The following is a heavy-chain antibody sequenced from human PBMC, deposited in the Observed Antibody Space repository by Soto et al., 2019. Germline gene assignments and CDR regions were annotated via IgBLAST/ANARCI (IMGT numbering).Heavy chain of an antibody. D-gene: IGHD3-3*01. CDR1: GYSISSGYY. Sequence: SETLSLTCAVSGYSISSGYYWGWIRQPPGKGLEWIGSIYHSGSTYYNPSLKSRVTISVDTSKNQFSLKLSSVTAADTAVYYCARAYDFWSGYYIDWGQGTLVTVSS. CDR3: ARAYDFWSGYYID. V-gene: IGHV4-38-2*01. CDR2: IYHSGST. J-gene: IGHJ4*02.